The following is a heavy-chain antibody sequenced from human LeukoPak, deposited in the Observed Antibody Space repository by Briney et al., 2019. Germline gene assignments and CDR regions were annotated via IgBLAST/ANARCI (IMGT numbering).Heavy chain of an antibody. J-gene: IGHJ4*02. CDR1: VGSISSGDYY. D-gene: IGHD5-12*01. Sequence: SETLSLTCTVSVGSISSGDYYWSWIRQPPGKGLEWIGYIYYSGSTYYNQSLKSRVTISVDTSKNQFSLKLSSVTAADTAVYYCARADGRYSGYGDFDYWGQGTLVTVSS. V-gene: IGHV4-30-4*01. CDR2: IYYSGST. CDR3: ARADGRYSGYGDFDY.